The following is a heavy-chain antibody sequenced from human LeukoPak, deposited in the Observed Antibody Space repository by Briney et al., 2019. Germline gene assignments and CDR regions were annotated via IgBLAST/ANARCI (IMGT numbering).Heavy chain of an antibody. Sequence: GGSLRLSCAASGFTFSSYWMSWVRQAPGKGLEWVAHIKQDGSEKYYVDSVKGRFTISRDNAKNSLYLQMNSLRAEDTAVYYCARVYYCSSTSCYTLYYYYYMDVWGKGTTVTVSS. J-gene: IGHJ6*03. CDR1: GFTFSSYW. D-gene: IGHD2-2*02. CDR2: IKQDGSEK. CDR3: ARVYYCSSTSCYTLYYYYYMDV. V-gene: IGHV3-7*01.